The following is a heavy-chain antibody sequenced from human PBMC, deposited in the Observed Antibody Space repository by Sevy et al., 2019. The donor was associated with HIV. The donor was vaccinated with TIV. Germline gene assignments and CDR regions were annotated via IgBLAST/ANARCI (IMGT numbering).Heavy chain of an antibody. J-gene: IGHJ3*02. D-gene: IGHD3-22*01. Sequence: GGSLRLSCAASGFTLSSFWMTWVRQAPGKGLEWVANIKEDGSDKNYLDSVKGRFTISRDNAKNSLYLQMNSLRAEDTAVYYCARDKNHYDRSVYYGAFDIWGQGTMVTVSS. CDR1: GFTLSSFW. V-gene: IGHV3-7*03. CDR2: IKEDGSDK. CDR3: ARDKNHYDRSVYYGAFDI.